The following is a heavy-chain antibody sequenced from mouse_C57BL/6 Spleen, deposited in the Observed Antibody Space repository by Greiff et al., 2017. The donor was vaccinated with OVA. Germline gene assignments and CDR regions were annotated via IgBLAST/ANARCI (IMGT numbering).Heavy chain of an antibody. V-gene: IGHV5-16*01. CDR3: ARDWHYGSSFWYFDV. D-gene: IGHD1-1*01. CDR1: GFTFRDYY. Sequence: EVKLQESEGGLVQPGSSMKLSCTASGFTFRDYYMAWVRQVPEKGLEWVANINYDGSRTYYLASLKRRFIISRDNAKNILYLQMSRLKSEDTATYYCARDWHYGSSFWYFDVWGTGTTVTVSS. CDR2: INYDGSRT. J-gene: IGHJ1*03.